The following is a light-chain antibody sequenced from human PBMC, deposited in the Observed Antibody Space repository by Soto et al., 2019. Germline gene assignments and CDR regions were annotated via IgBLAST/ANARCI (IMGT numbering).Light chain of an antibody. CDR3: QQYTGYPVT. CDR2: KAS. CDR1: QSISSW. J-gene: IGKJ5*01. V-gene: IGKV1-5*03. Sequence: DIQMTQSPSTLSASVGDSVTITCRASQSISSWLAWYQQKPGKAPKLLIYKASSLESGVPSGFSGSGSGTEFTLTISSLQPDDFATYYCQQYTGYPVTCGQGTRLEIE.